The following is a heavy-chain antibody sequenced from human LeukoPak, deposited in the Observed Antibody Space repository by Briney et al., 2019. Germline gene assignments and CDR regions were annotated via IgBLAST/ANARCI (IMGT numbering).Heavy chain of an antibody. V-gene: IGHV3-30-3*01. D-gene: IGHD3-22*01. CDR1: GFTFSSYA. CDR2: ISYDGSNN. CDR3: AKEVWDYYDSSGYDLFDY. Sequence: GGSLRLSCAASGFTFSSYAMHWVRQAPGKGLEWVAVISYDGSNNYYADSVKGRFTISRDNSKNTLYLQMNSLRAEDTAVYYCAKEVWDYYDSSGYDLFDYWGQGTLVTVSS. J-gene: IGHJ4*02.